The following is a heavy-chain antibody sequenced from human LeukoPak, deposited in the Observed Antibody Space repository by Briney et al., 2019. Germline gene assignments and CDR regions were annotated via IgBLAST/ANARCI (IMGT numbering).Heavy chain of an antibody. D-gene: IGHD2-15*01. V-gene: IGHV1-69*05. Sequence: GSSVKVSCKASGGTFSSYAISWVRQAPGQGLEWMGGIIPIFGTANYAQKFQGRVTITTDESTSTAYMELSSLRSEDTAVYYCARVPLPKESNLGYCSGGSCYSGWFDPWGQGTLVTVSS. J-gene: IGHJ5*02. CDR3: ARVPLPKESNLGYCSGGSCYSGWFDP. CDR1: GGTFSSYA. CDR2: IIPIFGTA.